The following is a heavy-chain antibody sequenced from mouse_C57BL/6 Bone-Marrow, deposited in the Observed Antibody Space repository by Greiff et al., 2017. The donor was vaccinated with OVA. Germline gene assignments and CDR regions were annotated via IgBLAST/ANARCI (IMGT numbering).Heavy chain of an antibody. CDR3: VREGGYYYDPWFAG. D-gene: IGHD2-4*01. CDR2: IRSKGSNYAT. CDR1: GFTFNTYA. V-gene: IGHV10-3*01. Sequence: EVMLVESGGGLVQPEGSLKLSCAASGFTFNTYAMHWVRQAPGQGLEWVARIRSKGSNYATYYADSVKDRFTISRDASQSMLYLQMNMLKTEDTAMEYCVREGGYYYDPWFAGWGKGTLVTAAA. J-gene: IGHJ3*01.